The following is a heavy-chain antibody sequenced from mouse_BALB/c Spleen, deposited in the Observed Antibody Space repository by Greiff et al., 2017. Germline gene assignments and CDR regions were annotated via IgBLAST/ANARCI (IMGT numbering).Heavy chain of an antibody. Sequence: EVQLVESGGGLVKPGGSLKLSCAASGFTFSDYYMYWVRQTPEKRLEWVATISDGGSYTYYPDSVKGRFTISRDNAKNNLYLQMSSLKSEDTAMYYCARDSTVVAFYAMDYWGQGTSVTVSS. CDR1: GFTFSDYY. CDR3: ARDSTVVAFYAMDY. J-gene: IGHJ4*01. D-gene: IGHD1-1*01. CDR2: ISDGGSYT. V-gene: IGHV5-4*02.